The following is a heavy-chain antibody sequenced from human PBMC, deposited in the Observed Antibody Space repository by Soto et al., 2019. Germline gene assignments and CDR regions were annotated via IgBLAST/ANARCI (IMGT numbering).Heavy chain of an antibody. J-gene: IGHJ4*02. D-gene: IGHD4-17*01. CDR3: ANSYGDYVSY. V-gene: IGHV4-30-2*01. CDR2: IYHSGST. Sequence: PSDTLSLTCAVSGGSISSGGYSWRWIRQPPGKGLEWIGYIYHSGSTYYNPSLKSRVTISVDRSKNQFSLKLSSVTAADSAVYYCANSYGDYVSYWGQGTLVTFSS. CDR1: GGSISSGGYS.